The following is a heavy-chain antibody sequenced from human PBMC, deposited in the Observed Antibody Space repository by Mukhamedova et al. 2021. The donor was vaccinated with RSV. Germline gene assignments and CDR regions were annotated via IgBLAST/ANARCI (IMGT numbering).Heavy chain of an antibody. D-gene: IGHD2-2*01. CDR3: ARARYCSSTSCGAFDI. Sequence: VAFIWYDGRNKYYADSVKGRFTISRDNSKNTLYLQMNSLRAEDTAVYYCARARYCSSTSCGAFDIWGQGTMVTVSS. V-gene: IGHV3-33*01. CDR2: IWYDGRNK. J-gene: IGHJ3*02.